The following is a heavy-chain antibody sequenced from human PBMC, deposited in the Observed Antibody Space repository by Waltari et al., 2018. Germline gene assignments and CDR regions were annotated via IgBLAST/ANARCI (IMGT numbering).Heavy chain of an antibody. CDR3: TSPPTY. Sequence: EVQLLESGGGLIQPGGSLRLSCAVLGFNVGSNYMSWVRQAPGKGLEWVSVVYPAGNTYYADSVKGRFTISRDSSDNTFSLQMNNLKVEDTAVYYCTSPPTYWGQGTQVTVSS. V-gene: IGHV3-53*01. J-gene: IGHJ4*02. CDR1: GFNVGSNY. CDR2: VYPAGNT.